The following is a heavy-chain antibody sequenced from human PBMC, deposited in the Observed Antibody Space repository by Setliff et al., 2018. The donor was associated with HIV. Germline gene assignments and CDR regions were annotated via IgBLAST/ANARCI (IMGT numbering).Heavy chain of an antibody. CDR3: ARTLSNYYDTSGSPDWYFDL. J-gene: IGHJ2*01. Sequence: SETLSLTCTVSGGSISSYYWSWIRQPPGKGLEWIEYIYYSGSTNYNPSLKSRVTISVDTSKNHLSLKLSSVTAADTAVYYCARTLSNYYDTSGSPDWYFDLWGRGTLGTVSS. CDR2: IYYSGST. V-gene: IGHV4-59*01. D-gene: IGHD3-22*01. CDR1: GGSISSYY.